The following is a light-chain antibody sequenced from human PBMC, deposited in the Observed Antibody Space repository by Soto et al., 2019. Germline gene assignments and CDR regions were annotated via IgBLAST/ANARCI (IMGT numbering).Light chain of an antibody. CDR3: LQVLTYPLT. V-gene: IGKV1-9*01. Sequence: DIQLTQSPSFLSASVGDRVTITCRASQDISHYLAWYHQKPGEALKLLIHDASTLQSGVTSRFRGGGFGTEFTLTISSLQPEDLGSYFCLQVLTYPLTFGGGTEVGIK. CDR1: QDISHY. J-gene: IGKJ4*01. CDR2: DAS.